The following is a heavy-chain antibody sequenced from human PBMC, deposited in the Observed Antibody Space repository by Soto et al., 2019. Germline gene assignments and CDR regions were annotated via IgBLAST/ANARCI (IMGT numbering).Heavy chain of an antibody. Sequence: SETLSLTCALYNASFSVYYWTWIRQPPGKGLEWIGEINHSGSSNYNPSLKSRVTISVDTSKNQFSLKLSSVTAADTAVYYCARDSTRRGACDVWGQGTMVTVSS. J-gene: IGHJ3*01. CDR1: NASFSVYY. D-gene: IGHD2-2*01. CDR3: ARDSTRRGACDV. V-gene: IGHV4-34*01. CDR2: INHSGSS.